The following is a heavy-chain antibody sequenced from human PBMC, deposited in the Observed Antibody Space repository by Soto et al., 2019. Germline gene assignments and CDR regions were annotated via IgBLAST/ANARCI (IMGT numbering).Heavy chain of an antibody. CDR1: VCSIISYY. Sequence: PSETXSLTCTFSVCSIISYYWSWIRHPAGKGLEWIGRIYTSGSTNYNPSLKSRVTMSVDTSKNQFSLKLSSVTAADTAVYYCARENYYDSSGRILKFEYWGQGTLVTVSS. CDR3: ARENYYDSSGRILKFEY. V-gene: IGHV4-4*07. J-gene: IGHJ4*02. D-gene: IGHD3-22*01. CDR2: IYTSGST.